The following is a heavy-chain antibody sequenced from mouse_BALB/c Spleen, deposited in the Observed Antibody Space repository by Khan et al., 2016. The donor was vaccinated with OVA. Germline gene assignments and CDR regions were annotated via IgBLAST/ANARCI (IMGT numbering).Heavy chain of an antibody. J-gene: IGHJ3*01. Sequence: EVQLVESGGDLVKPGGSLKLSCAASGFTFSAYSMSWVRQTPDKRLEWVATISSGADYTYYPDGVKGRFTISRDTAKHTLYLQMSSLKSEDTAMYYCASHLTGSFAYWGQGTLVTVSA. D-gene: IGHD4-1*01. V-gene: IGHV5-6*01. CDR3: ASHLTGSFAY. CDR1: GFTFSAYS. CDR2: ISSGADYT.